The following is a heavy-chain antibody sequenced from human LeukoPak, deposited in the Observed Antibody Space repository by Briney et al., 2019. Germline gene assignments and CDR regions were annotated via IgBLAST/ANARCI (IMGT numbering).Heavy chain of an antibody. V-gene: IGHV4-34*01. CDR3: ARFGHQGVWTNYDFWSGYPDYFDY. J-gene: IGHJ4*02. CDR2: INHSGST. D-gene: IGHD3-3*01. CDR1: GGSFSGYY. Sequence: SETLSLTCAVYGGSFSGYYWSWIRQPPGKGLEWIGEINHSGSTNYNPSLKSRVTISVDTSKSQFSLKLSSVTAADTAVYYCARFGHQGVWTNYDFWSGYPDYFDYWGQGTLVTVSS.